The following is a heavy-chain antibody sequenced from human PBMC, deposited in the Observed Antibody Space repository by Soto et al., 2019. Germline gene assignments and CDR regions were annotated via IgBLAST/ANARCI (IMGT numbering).Heavy chain of an antibody. CDR3: ARDLWGYCGTDCYPLDV. Sequence: PSETVSLTCTVSGGSISGYYWSWIRCPQGKGLEWIGYMYNTGSTVYNPSFKSRVTISVDTSKNQFSLKLNSVTAADTAVYYCARDLWGYCGTDCYPLDVWGQGTTVTVS. J-gene: IGHJ6*02. D-gene: IGHD2-21*02. CDR1: GGSISGYY. V-gene: IGHV4-59*01. CDR2: MYNTGST.